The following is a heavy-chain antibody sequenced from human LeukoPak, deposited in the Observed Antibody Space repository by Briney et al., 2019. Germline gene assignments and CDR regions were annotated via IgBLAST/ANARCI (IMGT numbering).Heavy chain of an antibody. Sequence: SETLSLTCTVSGGSLSTYYWNWLRQPPGKGVEWIGYIYYSGSPNYSPSLKSRVTISVDTSKNQSSLKLSSVTAADTAVYYCARAGYSYGGQFDYWGRETLVTVSS. D-gene: IGHD5-18*01. J-gene: IGHJ4*02. CDR1: GGSLSTYY. V-gene: IGHV4-59*01. CDR2: IYYSGSP. CDR3: ARAGYSYGGQFDY.